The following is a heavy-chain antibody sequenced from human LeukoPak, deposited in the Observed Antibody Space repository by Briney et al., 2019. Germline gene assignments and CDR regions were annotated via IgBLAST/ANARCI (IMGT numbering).Heavy chain of an antibody. J-gene: IGHJ4*02. CDR1: GGSISSYY. Sequence: SETLSLTHTVCGGSISSYYVSWIRQPAGKGLEWIGRIYTSGSTNYNPSLKSLVTMSVATSKNQFSLKLSSVTAAVTAVYYCATGARGNLDFDYWGQGTLVTVSS. CDR2: IYTSGST. D-gene: IGHD4-23*01. V-gene: IGHV4-4*07. CDR3: ATGARGNLDFDY.